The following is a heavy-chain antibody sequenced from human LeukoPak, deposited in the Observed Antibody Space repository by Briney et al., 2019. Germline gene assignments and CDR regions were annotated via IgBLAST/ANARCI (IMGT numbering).Heavy chain of an antibody. Sequence: PGGSLRFSCEASGFSFANHWMTWVRQAPGKGLEWVGDINQNGGQTYYLDSLKGRFTLSRDNAKNSLFLQLNSLRAEDTAVYYCVKNSGWYCLDYWGQGITVIVSS. CDR2: INQNGGQT. J-gene: IGHJ4*02. CDR1: GFSFANHW. D-gene: IGHD6-13*01. V-gene: IGHV3-7*03. CDR3: VKNSGWYCLDY.